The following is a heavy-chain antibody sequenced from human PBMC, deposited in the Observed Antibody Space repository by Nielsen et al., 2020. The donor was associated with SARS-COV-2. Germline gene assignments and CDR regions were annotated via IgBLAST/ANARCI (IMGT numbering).Heavy chain of an antibody. CDR3: AREGRDLPLDY. Sequence: GESLKISCAASGFTFSDYYMSWIRQAPGKGLEWISSIRSGSTYTNYADSVKGRFTISRDDAKNSLYLQMNSLRAEDTAVYYCAREGRDLPLDYWGQGVLVTVSS. V-gene: IGHV3-11*05. D-gene: IGHD5-24*01. CDR1: GFTFSDYY. CDR2: IRSGSTYT. J-gene: IGHJ4*02.